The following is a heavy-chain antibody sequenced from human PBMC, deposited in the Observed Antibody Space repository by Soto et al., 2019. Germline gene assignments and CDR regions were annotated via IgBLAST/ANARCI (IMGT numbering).Heavy chain of an antibody. V-gene: IGHV1-18*01. CDR3: VRRPTFSNSTLVTYYFDF. Sequence: QVSLLQSGPEVKKPGASLRVSCKASGYSFLNYGIAWVRQARGQSLEWMGWINPNSGNTNYARSLQGRVTMSADTSSSTVYMELTSLRSDDTAVFYCVRRPTFSNSTLVTYYFDFWGQGTLVTVSS. D-gene: IGHD2-2*01. J-gene: IGHJ4*02. CDR1: GYSFLNYG. CDR2: INPNSGNT.